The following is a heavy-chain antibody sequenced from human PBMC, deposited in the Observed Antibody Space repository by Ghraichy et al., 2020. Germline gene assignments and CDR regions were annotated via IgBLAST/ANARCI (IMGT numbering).Heavy chain of an antibody. CDR2: ISRSGTTT. Sequence: GESLNISCAASGFTFSASWMHWVRQVPGKGLVWVSRISRSGTTTTYADSVKGRFSISRDNAKNTLYLQMNNLRVEDTAVYYCVKDHGDSNSPGDDFEYWGQGTLVTVSS. V-gene: IGHV3-74*01. D-gene: IGHD3-22*01. CDR3: VKDHGDSNSPGDDFEY. J-gene: IGHJ4*02. CDR1: GFTFSASW.